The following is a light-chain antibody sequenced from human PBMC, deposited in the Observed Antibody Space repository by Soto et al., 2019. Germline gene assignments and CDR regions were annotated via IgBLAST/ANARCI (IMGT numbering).Light chain of an antibody. CDR2: DVN. V-gene: IGLV2-11*01. CDR1: SSDVGSYKY. Sequence: QSALTQPRSVSGSPGQSVTISCTGTSSDVGSYKYVSWYQHHPGKAPKLMIFDVNKRPSGVPDRFSGSNSGNAASLTISGLQPEDEADYYCQSYDNTLSARYVFGTGTKLTVL. CDR3: QSYDNTLSARYV. J-gene: IGLJ1*01.